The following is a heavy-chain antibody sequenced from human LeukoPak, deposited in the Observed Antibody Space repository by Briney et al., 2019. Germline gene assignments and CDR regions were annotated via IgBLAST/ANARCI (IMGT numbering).Heavy chain of an antibody. CDR3: VRGPRLANWGRPDYWYFHL. V-gene: IGHV3-30-3*01. Sequence: GGSLRLSCAASGFTFSSYAMHWVRQAPGKGLEWVAVISYDGDKKYYAESVKGRFSISREEPTNTLYLRLNSLRTDDTAVYYCVRGPRLANWGRPDYWYFHLWGRGTLVTVSS. J-gene: IGHJ2*01. D-gene: IGHD7-27*01. CDR1: GFTFSSYA. CDR2: ISYDGDKK.